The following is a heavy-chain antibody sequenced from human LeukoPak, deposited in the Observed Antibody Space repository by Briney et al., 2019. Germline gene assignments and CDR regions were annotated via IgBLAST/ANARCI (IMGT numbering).Heavy chain of an antibody. CDR2: ISSSSSHI. V-gene: IGHV3-21*01. Sequence: GGSLRLSCAASGFTFSTYGMNWVRQAPGKGLEWVSSISSSSSHIYYADSVKGRFTISRDNAKSSLYLQMNSLRAEDTAVYYCARAYCSSISCYYYFDYWGQGTLVTVSS. J-gene: IGHJ4*02. CDR1: GFTFSTYG. D-gene: IGHD2-2*01. CDR3: ARAYCSSISCYYYFDY.